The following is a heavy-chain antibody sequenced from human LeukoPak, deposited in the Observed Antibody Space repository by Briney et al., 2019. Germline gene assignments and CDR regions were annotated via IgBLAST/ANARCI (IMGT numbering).Heavy chain of an antibody. CDR2: ISGSGGST. Sequence: GGSLRLSCAASGFTFSNYVMSWVRQAPGKGLEWVSAISGSGGSTYYADSVKGRFTISRDNSKNTLYLQMNSLRAEDTAVYYCAKDLYSGSYPACFDYWGQGTLVTVSS. V-gene: IGHV3-23*01. CDR3: AKDLYSGSYPACFDY. CDR1: GFTFSNYV. D-gene: IGHD1-26*01. J-gene: IGHJ4*02.